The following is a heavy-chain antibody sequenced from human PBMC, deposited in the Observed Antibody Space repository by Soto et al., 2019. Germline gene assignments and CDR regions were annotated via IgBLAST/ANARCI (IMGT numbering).Heavy chain of an antibody. CDR1: GFTFSSYG. CDR2: IWYDGSNK. J-gene: IGHJ4*01. Sequence: QVQLVESGGGVVQPGRSLRLSCAASGFTFSSYGMHWVRQAPGKGLEWVAVIWYDGSNKYYADSVKGRFTISRDNSKNALYLQMTSLRAEDTAVYYCARDRSGIAILGGAFDYWGNGTLVTVSS. D-gene: IGHD3-3*01. CDR3: ARDRSGIAILGGAFDY. V-gene: IGHV3-33*01.